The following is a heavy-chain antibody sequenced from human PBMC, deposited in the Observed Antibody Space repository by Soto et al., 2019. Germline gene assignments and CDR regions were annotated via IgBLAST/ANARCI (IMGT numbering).Heavy chain of an antibody. CDR1: GFNFSSYA. D-gene: IGHD3-3*01. V-gene: IGHV3-30-3*01. Sequence: GGSLRLSCAASGFNFSSYAMHWVRQAPGKGLEWVAVISYDGSNKYYADSVKGRFTISRDNSKNTLYLQMNSLRAEDTAVYYCASLKTYYDFWSGLSPWGQGTLVTVSS. CDR2: ISYDGSNK. CDR3: ASLKTYYDFWSGLSP. J-gene: IGHJ5*02.